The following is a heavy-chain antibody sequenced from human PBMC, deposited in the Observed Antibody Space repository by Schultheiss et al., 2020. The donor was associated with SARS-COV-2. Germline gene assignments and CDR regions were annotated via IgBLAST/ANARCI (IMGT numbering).Heavy chain of an antibody. J-gene: IGHJ4*02. CDR3: ARDDIVGATY. Sequence: ASVKVSCKASGYTFTSYDINWVRQATGQGLEWMGWMNPNSGNTGYAQKFQGRVTMTRDTSISTAYMELSRLRSDDTAVYYCARDDIVGATYWGQGTLVTVSS. CDR1: GYTFTSYD. D-gene: IGHD1-26*01. CDR2: MNPNSGNT. V-gene: IGHV1-8*02.